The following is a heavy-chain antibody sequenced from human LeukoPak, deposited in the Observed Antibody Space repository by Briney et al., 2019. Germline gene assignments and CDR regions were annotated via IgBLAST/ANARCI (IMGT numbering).Heavy chain of an antibody. CDR2: IIPIFGTA. V-gene: IGHV1-69*13. J-gene: IGHJ4*02. CDR3: ARGVYGGDGVAEKVGPWDPPSHY. D-gene: IGHD3-16*01. CDR1: GGTFISYA. Sequence: SVKVSCKASGGTFISYAISWVRQAPGQGLEWMGGIIPIFGTANYAQKFQGRVTITADESTSTAYMELSSLRSEDTAVYYCARGVYGGDGVAEKVGPWDPPSHYWGQGTLVTVSS.